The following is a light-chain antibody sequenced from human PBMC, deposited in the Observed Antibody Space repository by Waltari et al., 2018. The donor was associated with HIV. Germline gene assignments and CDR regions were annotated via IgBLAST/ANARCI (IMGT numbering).Light chain of an antibody. Sequence: QSALPQPASVSGSPGQSITISCTGTHSDFGSYTPSSWYQQHPGKAPKLMIYEGSKRPSGVSNRFSGSKSGNTASLTISGLQAEDEADYYCCSYAGSNTFVFGTGTKVTVL. CDR1: HSDFGSYTP. V-gene: IGLV2-23*03. CDR2: EGS. CDR3: CSYAGSNTFV. J-gene: IGLJ1*01.